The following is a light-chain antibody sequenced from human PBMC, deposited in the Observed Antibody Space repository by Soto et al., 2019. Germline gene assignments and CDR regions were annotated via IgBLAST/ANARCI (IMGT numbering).Light chain of an antibody. CDR2: ANN. CDR1: SSNLGNNY. CDR3: GAWDTSLSAVV. Sequence: QSVLTQPPSVSAAPGRTVTISCTGSSSNLGNNYVSWYQHLPGTAPKLLIYANNNRPSGIPDRFSGSKSGTSATLGITGLQTGDEADYYCGAWDTSLSAVVFGGGTKLTVL. V-gene: IGLV1-51*01. J-gene: IGLJ3*02.